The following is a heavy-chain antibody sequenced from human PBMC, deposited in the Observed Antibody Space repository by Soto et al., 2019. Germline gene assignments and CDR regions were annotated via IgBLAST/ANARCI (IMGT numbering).Heavy chain of an antibody. CDR3: ARDARGTRGFDEMDT. J-gene: IGHJ6*02. Sequence: ASVKVSCKASGYILTGYHIHWVRQAPGRGLEWMGWINPNSGDTEYAQNFQGRVTMTRDTSFNLVYMEMSGLMSDDTAVYYCARDARGTRGFDEMDTWGQGTTVTVS. V-gene: IGHV1-2*02. D-gene: IGHD3-9*01. CDR1: GYILTGYH. CDR2: INPNSGDT.